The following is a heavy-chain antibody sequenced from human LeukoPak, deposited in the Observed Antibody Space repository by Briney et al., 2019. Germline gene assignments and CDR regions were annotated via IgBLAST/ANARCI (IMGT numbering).Heavy chain of an antibody. CDR1: GFTFSDHY. J-gene: IGHJ4*02. V-gene: IGHV3-72*01. D-gene: IGHD3-10*01. CDR2: TRNKAISYTT. CDR3: AKWYYGSGSLDY. Sequence: GGSLRLSCAASGFTFSDHYMDWVRQAPGKGLEWVGRTRNKAISYTTEYAASVKGRFTISRDDSKNSLYLQMNSLKTEDTAVYYCAKWYYGSGSLDYWGQGTLVTVSS.